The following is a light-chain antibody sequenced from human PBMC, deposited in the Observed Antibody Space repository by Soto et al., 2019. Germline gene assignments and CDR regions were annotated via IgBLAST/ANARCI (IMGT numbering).Light chain of an antibody. CDR3: SSYRSSSTFVV. Sequence: QSALTQPPSVSGSPGQSVTISCTGTRSDVGDYNRVSWYQQPPGTAPRLMIYEVSNRPSGVPDRFSGSKSGNTASLTISGLQAEDEADYYCSSYRSSSTFVVFGGGTKVTVL. CDR1: RSDVGDYNR. V-gene: IGLV2-18*02. J-gene: IGLJ2*01. CDR2: EVS.